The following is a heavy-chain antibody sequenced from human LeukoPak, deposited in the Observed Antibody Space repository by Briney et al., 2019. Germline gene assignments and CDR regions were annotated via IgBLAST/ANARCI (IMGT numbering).Heavy chain of an antibody. Sequence: GGSLRLSCAASGFTFSSYSMNWVRQAPGKGLEWVPSISSSSSYIYYADSVKGRFTISRDNAKNSLYLQMNSLRAEDTAVYYCGVDSSGRHDYWGQGTLVTVSS. CDR1: GFTFSSYS. D-gene: IGHD3-22*01. V-gene: IGHV3-21*01. J-gene: IGHJ4*02. CDR2: ISSSSSYI. CDR3: GVDSSGRHDY.